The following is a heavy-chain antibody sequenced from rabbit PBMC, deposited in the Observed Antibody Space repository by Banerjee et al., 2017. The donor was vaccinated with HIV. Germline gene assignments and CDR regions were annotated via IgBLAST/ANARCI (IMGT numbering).Heavy chain of an antibody. CDR1: GFDFSSNV. D-gene: IGHD6-1*01. CDR2: IINGSGST. V-gene: IGHV1S43*01. CDR3: ARAAGYAGYGYATGFDL. J-gene: IGHJ4*01. Sequence: QSLEESGGDLVKPGASLTLTCTASGFDFSSNVMCWVRQAPGKGLELIACIINGSGSTWYASWVNGRFTISLDNAQNTVDLQMTSLTAADTATYFCARAAGYAGYGYATGFDLWGPGTLVTVS.